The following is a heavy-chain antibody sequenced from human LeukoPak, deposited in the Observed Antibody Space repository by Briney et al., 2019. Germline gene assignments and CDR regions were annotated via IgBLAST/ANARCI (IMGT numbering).Heavy chain of an antibody. V-gene: IGHV3-23*01. J-gene: IGHJ4*02. Sequence: PGGSLRLSCAASGFTFSSSAMSWVRQAPGKGLEWVATISGSGDRTYYAYSGKGRFTISRDNSKNTPFLHMNSLRAEETAVYSCAESYYGSGSYGWFDYWGQGTLVTVSS. D-gene: IGHD3-10*01. CDR3: AESYYGSGSYGWFDY. CDR2: ISGSGDRT. CDR1: GFTFSSSA.